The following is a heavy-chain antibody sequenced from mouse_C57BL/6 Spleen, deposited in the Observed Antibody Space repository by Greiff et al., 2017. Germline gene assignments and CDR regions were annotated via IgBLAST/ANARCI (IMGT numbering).Heavy chain of an antibody. Sequence: EVKLVESGGGLVKPGGSLKLSCAASGFTFSDYGMHWVRQAPEKGLEWVAYISSGSSTIDYADKVKGRFTIARDNANNTLFLQMTSLRSEDTAMYYWSSSYYDYDDAMDYWGQGTSVTVSS. J-gene: IGHJ4*01. D-gene: IGHD2-4*01. CDR1: GFTFSDYG. CDR2: ISSGSSTI. CDR3: SSSYYDYDDAMDY. V-gene: IGHV5-17*01.